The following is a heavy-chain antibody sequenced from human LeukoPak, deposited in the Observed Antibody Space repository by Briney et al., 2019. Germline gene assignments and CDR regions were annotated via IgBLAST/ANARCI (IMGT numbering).Heavy chain of an antibody. CDR3: SRGMTTLDY. V-gene: IGHV3-48*03. Sequence: GGSLRLSCADPDTTFSSYELNWVRQAPGKGLEWVSYISSSGSTIYYADSVRGRFTISRDNAKNSLYLQMNSLRAEDTAVYYCSRGMTTLDYWGQGTLVTVSS. CDR1: DTTFSSYE. J-gene: IGHJ4*02. CDR2: ISSSGSTI. D-gene: IGHD4-17*01.